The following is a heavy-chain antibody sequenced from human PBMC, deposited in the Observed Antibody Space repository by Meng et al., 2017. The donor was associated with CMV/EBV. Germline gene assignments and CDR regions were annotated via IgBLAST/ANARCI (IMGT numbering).Heavy chain of an antibody. V-gene: IGHV3-21*01. Sequence: GGSLRLSCAASGFTFSSYAMSWVRQAPGKGLEWVSSISSSSSYIYYADSVKGRFTISRDSAKNSLFLQMNSLRAEDTAVYYCARECGQDWFDPWGQGTLVTVSS. CDR2: ISSSSSYI. J-gene: IGHJ5*02. CDR3: ARECGQDWFDP. CDR1: GFTFSSYA.